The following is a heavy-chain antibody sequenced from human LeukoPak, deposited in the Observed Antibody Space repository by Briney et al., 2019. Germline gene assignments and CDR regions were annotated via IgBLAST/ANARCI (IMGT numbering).Heavy chain of an antibody. Sequence: GGSLRLSCAASGFTFSSYSMNWVRQAPGKGLEWVSSISSSSSYIYYADSVKGRFTISRDNAKNSLYLQMNSLRAEDTAVYYCARVLTIFGVVSPYWYFDLWGRGTLVTVSS. D-gene: IGHD3-3*01. CDR1: GFTFSSYS. CDR2: ISSSSSYI. J-gene: IGHJ2*01. CDR3: ARVLTIFGVVSPYWYFDL. V-gene: IGHV3-21*01.